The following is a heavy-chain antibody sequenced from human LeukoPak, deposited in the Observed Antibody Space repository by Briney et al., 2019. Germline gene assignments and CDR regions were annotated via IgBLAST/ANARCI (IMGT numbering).Heavy chain of an antibody. CDR2: INWNGSGA. D-gene: IGHD3-22*01. V-gene: IGHV3-20*04. Sequence: PGGSLRLSCAASGFTFDDYGMSWVRQAPGKGLEWVSGINWNGSGAGYADSVKGRFTISRDNAKNSLYLQMNSLKAEDTALFYCARVQPNYYGGSGYSVFDYWGQGTLVTVSS. J-gene: IGHJ4*02. CDR1: GFTFDDYG. CDR3: ARVQPNYYGGSGYSVFDY.